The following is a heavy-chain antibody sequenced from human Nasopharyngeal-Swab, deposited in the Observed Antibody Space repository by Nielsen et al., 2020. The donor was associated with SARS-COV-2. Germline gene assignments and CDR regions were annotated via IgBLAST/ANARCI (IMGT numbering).Heavy chain of an antibody. J-gene: IGHJ6*02. CDR2: IRSSSSYI. CDR1: GCTLTKYN. CDR3: ARDGWDYDFWSAYVMDV. V-gene: IGHV3-21*01. D-gene: IGHD3-3*01. Sequence: GGAMRLAWAVSGCTLTKYNFNSVRQAPGKGPEWVSPIRSSSSYIYYADSVKDRFTISRDNAKKSLSLQMNSLRTEDMAVYYCARDGWDYDFWSAYVMDVWGQGTTVTVSS.